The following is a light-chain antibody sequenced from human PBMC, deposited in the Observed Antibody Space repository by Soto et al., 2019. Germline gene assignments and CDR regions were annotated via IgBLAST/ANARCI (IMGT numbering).Light chain of an antibody. CDR2: DAS. V-gene: IGKV1-5*01. J-gene: IGKJ1*01. CDR1: QSISSW. Sequence: DIQMTQSPSTLSASVGDRVTITCRASQSISSWLAWYQQKPGKAPKLLIYDASSLGSGVPSRFSGSGSGTEFTLTISRLQPDDFATYYCQQYNSYPWPFGQGTKVEIK. CDR3: QQYNSYPWP.